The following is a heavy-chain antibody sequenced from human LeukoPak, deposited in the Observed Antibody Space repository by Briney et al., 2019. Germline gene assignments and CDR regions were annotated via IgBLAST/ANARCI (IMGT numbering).Heavy chain of an antibody. Sequence: ASVKVSCKASGYTFTSYGITWVRQAPGQGLEWMGWISAYNGNTNIAQKLQGRLTMTTDTSTATAYIELRSLTSDDTAVYYCARGSSYTSSWHEDYWGQGTLVTVSS. CDR2: ISAYNGNT. CDR3: ARGSSYTSSWHEDY. CDR1: GYTFTSYG. D-gene: IGHD6-13*01. V-gene: IGHV1-18*01. J-gene: IGHJ4*02.